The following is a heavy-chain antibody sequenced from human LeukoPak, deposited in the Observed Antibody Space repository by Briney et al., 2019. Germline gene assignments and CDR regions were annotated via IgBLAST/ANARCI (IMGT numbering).Heavy chain of an antibody. CDR2: INHSGST. D-gene: IGHD6-13*01. CDR1: GGSFSGYY. CDR3: ARIRLYSSSWYVANWFDP. Sequence: SETLSLTCAVYGGSFSGYYWSWIRQPPGKGLEWIGKINHSGSTNYNPSLKSRVTITVDTSKNQFSLKLSSVTAADTAVYYCARIRLYSSSWYVANWFDPWGQGTLVTVSS. J-gene: IGHJ5*02. V-gene: IGHV4-34*01.